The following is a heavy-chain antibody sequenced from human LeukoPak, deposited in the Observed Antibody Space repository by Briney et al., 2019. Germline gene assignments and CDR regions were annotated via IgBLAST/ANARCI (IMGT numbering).Heavy chain of an antibody. V-gene: IGHV3-48*01. Sequence: PGGSLRLSCAASGFTFSSYSMNWVRQAPGKGLEGVSYISRSRSTIHYAASVKGRFTISRDNAKKSLYLQMNSLRAEDTAIYYCARERFHGSGAPKYDYWGQGTLVTVSS. CDR3: ARERFHGSGAPKYDY. J-gene: IGHJ4*02. CDR2: ISRSRSTI. CDR1: GFTFSSYS. D-gene: IGHD3-10*01.